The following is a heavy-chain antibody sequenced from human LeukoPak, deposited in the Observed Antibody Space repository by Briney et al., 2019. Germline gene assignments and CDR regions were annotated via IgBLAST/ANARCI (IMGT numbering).Heavy chain of an antibody. V-gene: IGHV1-69*05. CDR2: IIPIFGTA. CDR3: ARGGTLFGYYYYMDV. CDR1: GGTFSSYA. Sequence: SVEVSCKASGGTFSSYAISWVRQAPGQGLEWMGGIIPIFGTANYAQKFQGRVTITTDESTSTAYMELSSLRSEDTAVYYCARGGTLFGYYYYMDVWGKGTTVTVSS. J-gene: IGHJ6*03. D-gene: IGHD1-26*01.